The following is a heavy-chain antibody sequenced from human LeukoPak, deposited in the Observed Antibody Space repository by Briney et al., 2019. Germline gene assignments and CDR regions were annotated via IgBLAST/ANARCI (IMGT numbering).Heavy chain of an antibody. V-gene: IGHV3-23*01. Sequence: GGSLRLSCAASGFTFITYAMNWVRQAPGKGLEWVSTISGSGDSTYYADSVKGRFTISRDNSKNTLYLQMNSLRAEDTAVYYCAKRWAIYVFDISGQGTMVTVSS. J-gene: IGHJ3*02. D-gene: IGHD2-2*02. CDR1: GFTFITYA. CDR3: AKRWAIYVFDI. CDR2: ISGSGDST.